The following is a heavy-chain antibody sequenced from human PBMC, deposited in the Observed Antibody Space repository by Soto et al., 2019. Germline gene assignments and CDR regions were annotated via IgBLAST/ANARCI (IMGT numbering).Heavy chain of an antibody. CDR2: ISPGSRYP. D-gene: IGHD6-19*01. CDR1: GFTFGDSY. Sequence: GSLRLSCAGSGFTFGDSYMSWIRQAPGKGLEWLSYISPGSRYPAYADSVKGRFTISRDNAKNSLYLQMNSLRAEDTAVYYCARDRYSSGWYIDYWGQGTLVTVSS. J-gene: IGHJ4*02. V-gene: IGHV3-11*05. CDR3: ARDRYSSGWYIDY.